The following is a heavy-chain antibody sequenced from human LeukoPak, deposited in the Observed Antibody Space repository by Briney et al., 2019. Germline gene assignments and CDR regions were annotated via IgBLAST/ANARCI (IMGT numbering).Heavy chain of an antibody. CDR3: AREYLSPPSSGSYFPFDY. CDR2: IIPIFGTA. J-gene: IGHJ4*02. CDR1: GGTFSSCA. V-gene: IGHV1-69*13. D-gene: IGHD1-26*01. Sequence: ASVKVSCKASGGTFSSCAISWVRQAPGQGLEWMGGIIPIFGTANYAQKFQGRVTITADESTSTAYMELSSLRSEDTAVYYCAREYLSPPSSGSYFPFDYWGQGTLVTVSS.